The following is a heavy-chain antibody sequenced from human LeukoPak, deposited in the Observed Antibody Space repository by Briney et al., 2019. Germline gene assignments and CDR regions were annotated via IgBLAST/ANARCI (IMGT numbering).Heavy chain of an antibody. CDR2: INSSGAST. CDR3: ARGSGYDFLGAFDI. Sequence: ASVTVSCTGSGYTFTNYYMNWVRQAPGQGREWMGIINSSGASTTYAQKFQGIVTMTTHTSTSTIYMELSSLRSDDTAVYYCARGSGYDFLGAFDIWGQGTMVTVSS. J-gene: IGHJ3*02. V-gene: IGHV1-46*01. D-gene: IGHD5-12*01. CDR1: GYTFTNYY.